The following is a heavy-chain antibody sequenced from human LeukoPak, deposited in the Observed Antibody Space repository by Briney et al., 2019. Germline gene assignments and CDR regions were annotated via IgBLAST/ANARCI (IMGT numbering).Heavy chain of an antibody. CDR3: ARVRTEWYIDL. Sequence: GGSLRLSCAASGFIFSPYWLTWVRQAPGVGLEWVANMKEDGGEKFYVDSVRGRFTISRDNAKNSVYLQMNSLRVEDTGVYYCARVRTEWYIDLWGRGTLVTVST. J-gene: IGHJ2*01. D-gene: IGHD2-8*02. CDR2: MKEDGGEK. V-gene: IGHV3-7*01. CDR1: GFIFSPYW.